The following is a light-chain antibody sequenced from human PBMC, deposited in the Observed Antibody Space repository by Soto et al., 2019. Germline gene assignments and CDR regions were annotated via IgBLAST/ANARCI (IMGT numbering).Light chain of an antibody. V-gene: IGLV2-23*01. CDR1: SSDVGSYNL. CDR3: CSYAGSSTSPYV. Sequence: QSALTQPASVSGSPGQSITISCTGTSSDVGSYNLVSWYQQHPGKAPKLMIYEGSKRPSGVSNRFSGSKSGNTASLTISGLQAEDDADYYCCSYAGSSTSPYVFGTGTKVTVL. CDR2: EGS. J-gene: IGLJ1*01.